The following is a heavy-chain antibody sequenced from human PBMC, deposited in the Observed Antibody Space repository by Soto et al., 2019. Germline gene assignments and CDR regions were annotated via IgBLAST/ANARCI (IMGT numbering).Heavy chain of an antibody. CDR2: IYYSGST. V-gene: IGHV4-59*08. CDR1: GGTIRSCY. D-gene: IGHD1-26*01. Sequence: QVQLQESGPGLVKPSETLSLTCTVSGGTIRSCYWSWIRQPPGKGLEWIGYIYYSGSTNCNPSLKSRVTISVDTSKNQFSLKRSSVTAADTAVYYCARRYGSAIDYWGQGTLVTVSS. J-gene: IGHJ4*02. CDR3: ARRYGSAIDY.